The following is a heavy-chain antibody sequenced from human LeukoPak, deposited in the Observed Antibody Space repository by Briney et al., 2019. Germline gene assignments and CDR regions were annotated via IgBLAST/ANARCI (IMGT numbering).Heavy chain of an antibody. Sequence: PSETLSLTCTVSGGSISSYYWSWIRQPPGKGLGWIGYIYYSGSTYYNPSLKSRVTISVDTPKNQFSLRLISVTAADTAVYYCARLDCSGGSCLTNWFDPWGQGTLVSVSS. CDR2: IYYSGST. D-gene: IGHD2-15*01. CDR3: ARLDCSGGSCLTNWFDP. V-gene: IGHV4-59*12. J-gene: IGHJ5*02. CDR1: GGSISSYY.